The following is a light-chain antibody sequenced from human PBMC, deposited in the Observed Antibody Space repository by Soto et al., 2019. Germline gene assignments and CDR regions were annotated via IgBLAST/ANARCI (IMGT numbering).Light chain of an antibody. CDR1: SSNIGNNY. Sequence: QTVVTQPPSVSAAPGQKVTISCFGSSSNIGNNYVSWYQQLPGTAPKLLIYDNYKRPSGIPDRFSGSKSGTSATLGITGLQTGDEAGYYCGTWDSSLTAAVFGGGTKVTVL. CDR3: GTWDSSLTAAV. J-gene: IGLJ3*02. V-gene: IGLV1-51*01. CDR2: DNY.